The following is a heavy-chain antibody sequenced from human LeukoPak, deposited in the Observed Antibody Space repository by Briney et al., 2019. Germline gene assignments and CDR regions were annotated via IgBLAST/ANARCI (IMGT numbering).Heavy chain of an antibody. CDR3: ARVPSRWLGSIDY. D-gene: IGHD6-19*01. CDR2: INSDGSST. Sequence: GGSLRLSCAASGFTYSSYWMHWVRQAPGKGLVWVSRINSDGSSTSYADSVKGRFTISRDNAKNTLYLQMNSLRAEDTAVYYCARVPSRWLGSIDYWGQGTLVTVSS. J-gene: IGHJ4*02. CDR1: GFTYSSYW. V-gene: IGHV3-74*01.